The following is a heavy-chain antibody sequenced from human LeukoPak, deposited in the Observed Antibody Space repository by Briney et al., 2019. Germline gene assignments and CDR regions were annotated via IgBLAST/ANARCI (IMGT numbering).Heavy chain of an antibody. D-gene: IGHD6-6*01. V-gene: IGHV3-7*03. J-gene: IGHJ4*02. CDR1: GFTFISYW. CDR2: IKQDGSEK. Sequence: AGGSLKFSCAASGFTFISYWMSGVRKAPGKGLEWVANIKQDGSEKYYVDSVKGRFTISRDNAKNSLYLQMNSLRAEDTAVYYCARDRGIAARFDYWGQGTLVTVSS. CDR3: ARDRGIAARFDY.